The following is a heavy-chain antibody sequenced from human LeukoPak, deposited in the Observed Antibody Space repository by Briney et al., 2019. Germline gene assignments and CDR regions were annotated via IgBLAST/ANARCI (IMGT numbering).Heavy chain of an antibody. CDR2: INPSGGST. Sequence: GASVKVSCKASGYTFTSYYMHWVRQAPGQGLEWMGIINPSGGSTTYAQKFQGRVTMTRDTSISTAYMELSRLRSDDTAVYYCARDLASQLPQGYWGQGTLVTVSS. D-gene: IGHD2-2*01. CDR1: GYTFTSYY. J-gene: IGHJ4*02. CDR3: ARDLASQLPQGY. V-gene: IGHV1-46*01.